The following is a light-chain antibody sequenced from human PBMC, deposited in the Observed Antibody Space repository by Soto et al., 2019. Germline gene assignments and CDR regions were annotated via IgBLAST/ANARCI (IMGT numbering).Light chain of an antibody. J-gene: IGKJ2*01. CDR2: KVS. Sequence: DVLLTQSPLSLPVTLGQPASISCRSSQSLVFSDGHTYLNWFLQRPGQPPRRLIYKVSNRVSGVPDRFSGSGSGTDFTLRISRVEAEDVGVYYCMQGTHWPPYTFGQGTKLEIK. CDR3: MQGTHWPPYT. CDR1: QSLVFSDGHTY. V-gene: IGKV2-30*01.